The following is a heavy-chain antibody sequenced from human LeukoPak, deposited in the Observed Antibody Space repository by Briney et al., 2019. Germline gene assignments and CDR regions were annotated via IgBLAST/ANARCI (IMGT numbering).Heavy chain of an antibody. CDR2: ISSSSSYI. J-gene: IGHJ4*02. CDR3: ARGRDGSQSPIDD. V-gene: IGHV3-21*01. D-gene: IGHD5-24*01. CDR1: GFTFSSYN. Sequence: GGSLRLSCAASGFTFSSYNMNWVRQAPGKGLEWVSSISSSSSYIYYADSVRGRFTISRDNAKNSLYLQMNSLRAEDTAVYYCARGRDGSQSPIDDWGQGTLVTVSS.